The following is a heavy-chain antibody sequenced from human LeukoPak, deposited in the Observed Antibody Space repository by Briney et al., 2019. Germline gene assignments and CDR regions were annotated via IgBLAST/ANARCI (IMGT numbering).Heavy chain of an antibody. V-gene: IGHV3-30*02. Sequence: PGGSLRLSCAASGFTFTSYGIHWVRQAPGKGLEWVAFIRYDGSNKYYANSLRGRFTISRDNSKNTLYLEINNLRAEDTAIYYCAKVRDSSGYYSWFDPWGQGTLVTVSS. CDR2: IRYDGSNK. CDR3: AKVRDSSGYYSWFDP. D-gene: IGHD3-22*01. J-gene: IGHJ5*02. CDR1: GFTFTSYG.